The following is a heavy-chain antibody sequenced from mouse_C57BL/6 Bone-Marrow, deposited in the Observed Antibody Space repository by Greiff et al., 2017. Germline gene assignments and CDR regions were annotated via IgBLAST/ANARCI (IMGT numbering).Heavy chain of an antibody. CDR3: TGVLLRYLFAY. Sequence: EVQLQQSGAELVRPGASVKLSCTASGFNIKDDYMHWVKQRPEQGLEWIGWIDPENGDTEYASKFQGKATITADTSSNTAYLQLSSLTSEDTAVYYCTGVLLRYLFAYWGQGTLVTVSA. CDR2: IDPENGDT. V-gene: IGHV14-4*01. J-gene: IGHJ3*01. D-gene: IGHD1-1*01. CDR1: GFNIKDDY.